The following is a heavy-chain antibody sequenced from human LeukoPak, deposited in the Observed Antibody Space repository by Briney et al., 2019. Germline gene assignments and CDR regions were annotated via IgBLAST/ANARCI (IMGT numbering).Heavy chain of an antibody. Sequence: PSETLSLTCAVSGVSISSYYWSWIRQPAGKGLECIGRIYTSGSTSYHPSTKTRITMSVDTSKNPFSLKLSSVTAADTALYYCARVAFITMVRGVTVYNWFDTWGQGTLVTVSS. D-gene: IGHD3-10*01. CDR2: IYTSGST. V-gene: IGHV4-4*07. CDR1: GVSISSYY. J-gene: IGHJ5*02. CDR3: ARVAFITMVRGVTVYNWFDT.